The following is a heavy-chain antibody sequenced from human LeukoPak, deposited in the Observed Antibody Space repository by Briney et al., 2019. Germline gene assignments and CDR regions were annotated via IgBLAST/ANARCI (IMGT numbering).Heavy chain of an antibody. D-gene: IGHD1-26*01. CDR1: GFFFSSYG. Sequence: PGGSLRLSCAASGFFFSSYGMHWVRQAPGKGLEWVAFIRYDGSNKYYADSVKGRFTISRDNSKNTLYLQMNSLRAEDTAVYYCAKDSRHRIVGTTTFLDYWGQGTLVTVSS. V-gene: IGHV3-30*02. CDR3: AKDSRHRIVGTTTFLDY. CDR2: IRYDGSNK. J-gene: IGHJ4*02.